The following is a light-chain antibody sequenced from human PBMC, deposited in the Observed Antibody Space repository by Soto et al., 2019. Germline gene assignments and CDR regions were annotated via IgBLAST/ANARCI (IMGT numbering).Light chain of an antibody. Sequence: QSVLTQPPSVSGAPGQRVTISCTGSRSNIGAGYDVHWYQQLPGTAPKLLIYTNTNRPSGVPDRFSGSKSGTSASLAITGLQAEDETDYYCQSYDSSLSAWVFGGGTKLTVL. J-gene: IGLJ3*02. CDR3: QSYDSSLSAWV. CDR1: RSNIGAGYD. V-gene: IGLV1-40*01. CDR2: TNT.